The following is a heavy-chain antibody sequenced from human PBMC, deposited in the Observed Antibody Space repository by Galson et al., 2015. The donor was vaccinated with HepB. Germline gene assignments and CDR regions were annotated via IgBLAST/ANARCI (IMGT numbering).Heavy chain of an antibody. J-gene: IGHJ4*02. Sequence: SLRLSCAASGFTFSSYGLHWVRQAPGKGLEWVAVIWYDGSNKYYADSVKGRFTISRDNSKNTLYLQMNSLRAEDTAVYYCARSGLRYFDWLFANLDYWGQGTLVTVSS. CDR1: GFTFSSYG. D-gene: IGHD3-9*01. CDR3: ARSGLRYFDWLFANLDY. CDR2: IWYDGSNK. V-gene: IGHV3-33*08.